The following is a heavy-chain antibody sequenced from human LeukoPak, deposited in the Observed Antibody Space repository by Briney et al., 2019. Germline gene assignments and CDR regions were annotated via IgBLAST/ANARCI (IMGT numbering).Heavy chain of an antibody. CDR3: ARDSSYYYDSSGYSH. D-gene: IGHD3-22*01. V-gene: IGHV3-7*04. J-gene: IGHJ4*02. CDR1: GFTFSSYW. CDR2: IKQDGSEK. Sequence: GGSLRLSCAASGFTFSSYWMSWVRQAPGKGLEWVANIKQDGSEKYYVHSVKGRFTISRDNAKNSLYLQMNSLRAEDTAVYYCARDSSYYYDSSGYSHWGQGTLVTVSS.